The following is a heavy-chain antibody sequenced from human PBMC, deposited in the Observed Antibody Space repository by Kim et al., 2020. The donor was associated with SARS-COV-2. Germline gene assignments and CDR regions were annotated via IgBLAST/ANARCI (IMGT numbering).Heavy chain of an antibody. V-gene: IGHV4-34*01. CDR1: GGSFSGYY. CDR2: INHSGST. CDR3: ARGRMGRGVIRAPLGY. Sequence: SETLSLTCAVYGGSFSGYYWSWIRQPPGKGLEWIGEINHSGSTNYNPSLKSRVTISVDTSKNQFSLKLSSVTAADTAVYYCARGRMGRGVIRAPLGYWGQGTLVTVSS. J-gene: IGHJ4*02. D-gene: IGHD3-10*01.